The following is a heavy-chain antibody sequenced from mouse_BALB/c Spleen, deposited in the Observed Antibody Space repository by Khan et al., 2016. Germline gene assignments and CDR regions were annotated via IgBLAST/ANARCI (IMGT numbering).Heavy chain of an antibody. CDR1: GYSITSHYS. Sequence: VQLKESGPDLVKPSQSVSLTCTVTGYSITSHYSWHWIRHFPGNKVEWMGYIHYSGSTDFNPSLKSRNSITRDTSKNQFFLQLNSVTTEDTATYYCASSSSGYWYYFGYWGQGTTLTVSS. D-gene: IGHD3-1*01. CDR2: IHYSGST. V-gene: IGHV3-1*02. J-gene: IGHJ2*01. CDR3: ASSSSGYWYYFGY.